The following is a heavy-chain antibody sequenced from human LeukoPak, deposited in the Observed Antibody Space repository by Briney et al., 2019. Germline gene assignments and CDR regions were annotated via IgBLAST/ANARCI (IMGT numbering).Heavy chain of an antibody. D-gene: IGHD6-13*01. J-gene: IGHJ3*02. CDR3: ARDLVYSSSWLAFDI. CDR1: GFTFSSYA. Sequence: PGGSLRLSCAASGFTFSSYAMHWVCQAPGKGLEWVAVISYDGSNKYYADSVKGRFTISRDNSKNTLYLQMNSLRAEDTAVYYCARDLVYSSSWLAFDIWGKGTMVTVSS. V-gene: IGHV3-30-3*01. CDR2: ISYDGSNK.